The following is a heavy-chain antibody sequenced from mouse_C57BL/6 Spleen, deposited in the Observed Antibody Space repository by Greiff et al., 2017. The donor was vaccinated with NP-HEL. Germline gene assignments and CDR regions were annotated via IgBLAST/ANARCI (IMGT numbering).Heavy chain of an antibody. CDR2: INPGSGGT. V-gene: IGHV1-54*01. CDR3: ARSGPWFAY. J-gene: IGHJ3*01. D-gene: IGHD3-1*01. CDR1: GYAFTNYL. Sequence: VQLQQSGAELVRPGTSVKVSCKASGYAFTNYLIEWVKQRPGQGLEWIGVINPGSGGTNYNEKFKGKATLTADKSSSTAYMQLSSLTSEDSAVYYCARSGPWFAYWGQGTLVTVSA.